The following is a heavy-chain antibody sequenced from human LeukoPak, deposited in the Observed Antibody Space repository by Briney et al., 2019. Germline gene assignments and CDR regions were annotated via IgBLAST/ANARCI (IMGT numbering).Heavy chain of an antibody. V-gene: IGHV3-21*01. J-gene: IGHJ3*02. D-gene: IGHD3-22*01. CDR3: ARDGYDSSGYYFSLDDAFDI. CDR2: ITSRGSYI. CDR1: GFTFSTYS. Sequence: GGSLRLSCAASGFTFSTYSMNWVRQAPGRGLEWVSSITSRGSYIYYADSLKGRFTISRDNAKNSLYLQMNSLRAEDTAVYYCARDGYDSSGYYFSLDDAFDIWGQGTMVTVSS.